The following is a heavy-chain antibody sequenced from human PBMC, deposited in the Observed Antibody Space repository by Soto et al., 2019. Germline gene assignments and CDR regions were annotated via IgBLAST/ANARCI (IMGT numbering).Heavy chain of an antibody. Sequence: SVKVSCKASGGTFSSYAISCVRQAPGQGLEWMGGIIPIFGTANYAQKFQGRVTITADESTSTAYMELSSLRSEDTAVYYCASSPAALHYYYYGMDVWGQGTTVTVSS. V-gene: IGHV1-69*13. J-gene: IGHJ6*02. CDR3: ASSPAALHYYYYGMDV. D-gene: IGHD2-2*01. CDR2: IIPIFGTA. CDR1: GGTFSSYA.